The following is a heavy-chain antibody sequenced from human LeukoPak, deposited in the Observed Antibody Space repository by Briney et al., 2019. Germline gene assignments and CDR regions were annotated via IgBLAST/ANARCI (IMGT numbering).Heavy chain of an antibody. CDR2: IIPIFGTA. Sequence: SVKVSCEASGGTFSSDAISWVRQAPGHGLEWMGGIIPIFGTANSAQKFQGRVSITTDESPKTHYMELSRLRSQGTAVYYSGGEVVLRYFDWSSAPNYYYYYMDVWGKGTTVTVSS. CDR3: GGEVVLRYFDWSSAPNYYYYYMDV. D-gene: IGHD3-9*01. V-gene: IGHV1-69*05. CDR1: GGTFSSDA. J-gene: IGHJ6*03.